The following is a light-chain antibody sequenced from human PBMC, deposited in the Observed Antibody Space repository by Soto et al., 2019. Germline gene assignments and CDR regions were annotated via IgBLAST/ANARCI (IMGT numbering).Light chain of an antibody. CDR2: AAS. CDR3: QQLNSYPRT. V-gene: IGKV1-9*01. CDR1: QGISSY. Sequence: DIQLTQSPSFLSASVGDRVTITCQASQGISSYLAWYQQKPGKAPKLLIYAASTLQSGVPSRFSGSGSGTEFTLTISSLQPEDFATYYRQQLNSYPRTFGQGTKVEIK. J-gene: IGKJ1*01.